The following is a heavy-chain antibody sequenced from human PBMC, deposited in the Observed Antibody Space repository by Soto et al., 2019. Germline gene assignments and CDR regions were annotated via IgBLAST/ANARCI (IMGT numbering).Heavy chain of an antibody. CDR3: AKDWGSSGWYNWFDP. CDR2: ISHDGSVT. CDR1: GFAFSTSG. V-gene: IGHV3-30*18. Sequence: QVQMVESGGGVVQPGTSLRLSCATCGFAFSTSGMHWVRQAPGKGLEWVAMISHDGSVTYYTDSVQGRFTISRDTPKNTLYLQMNSLRDEDTAIYYCAKDWGSSGWYNWFDPWGQGTRVTVS. D-gene: IGHD6-13*01. J-gene: IGHJ5*02.